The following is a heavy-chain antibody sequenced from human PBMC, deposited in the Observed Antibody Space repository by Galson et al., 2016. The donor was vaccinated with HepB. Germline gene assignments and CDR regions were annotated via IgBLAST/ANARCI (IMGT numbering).Heavy chain of an antibody. CDR3: ARILTTVTSEYFQH. CDR2: INAYSDDS. J-gene: IGHJ1*01. D-gene: IGHD4-17*01. V-gene: IGHV1-18*01. CDR1: GYTFTSYG. Sequence: SVKVSCKASGYTFTSYGISWVRQAPGQGLEWMGWINAYSDDSNYAQKFQGRVTMTTGTSTSTAYMELRSLRSDDTAVYYCARILTTVTSEYFQHWGQGTLVTVSS.